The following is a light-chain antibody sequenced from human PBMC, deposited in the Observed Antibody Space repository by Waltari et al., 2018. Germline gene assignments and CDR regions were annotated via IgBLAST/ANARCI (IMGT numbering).Light chain of an antibody. CDR3: QQHGTLPAT. Sequence: EIVFTQSPGTASLSPGERVTLPGRASPSVGSSSLAWYQQKPGQAPRLVIYRASRRATGIPDRFSGSGSGTDFSLTISRLEPEDFAVYYCQQHGTLPATFGQGTKVEIK. CDR2: RAS. V-gene: IGKV3-20*01. J-gene: IGKJ1*01. CDR1: PSVGSSS.